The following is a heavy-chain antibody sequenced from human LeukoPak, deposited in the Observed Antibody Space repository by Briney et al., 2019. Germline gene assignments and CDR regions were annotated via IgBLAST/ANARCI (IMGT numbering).Heavy chain of an antibody. D-gene: IGHD6-13*01. Sequence: GASVKVSCKVSGYTLTELSMHWVRQAPGKGLEWMRGFDPEDGETIYAQKFQGRVTMTEDTSTDTAYMELSSLRSEDTAVYYCATGIAAAGFYYYYMDVWGKGTTVTVSS. CDR1: GYTLTELS. CDR2: FDPEDGET. V-gene: IGHV1-24*01. CDR3: ATGIAAAGFYYYYMDV. J-gene: IGHJ6*03.